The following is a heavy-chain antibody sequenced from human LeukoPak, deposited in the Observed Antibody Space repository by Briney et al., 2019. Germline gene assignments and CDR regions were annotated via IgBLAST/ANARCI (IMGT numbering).Heavy chain of an antibody. J-gene: IGHJ4*02. CDR3: GRGERGVDY. CDR1: GYSISSGYY. D-gene: IGHD2-8*01. CDR2: ISHSGST. V-gene: IGHV4-38-2*02. Sequence: SETLSLTCTVSGYSISSGYYWGWIRQPPGRGLEWIASISHSGSTYYNPSLKGRVTISVDMSKNQFSLQLSSVTAADTAVYYCGRGERGVDYWGQGTLVTVSS.